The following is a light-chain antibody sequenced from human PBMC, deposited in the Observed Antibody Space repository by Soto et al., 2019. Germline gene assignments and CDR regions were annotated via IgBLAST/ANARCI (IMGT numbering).Light chain of an antibody. V-gene: IGKV3-20*01. J-gene: IGKJ1*01. CDR1: QSVSSSY. CDR3: QQYDRSPRT. CDR2: GPS. Sequence: IVGKMTPGTLSLSTRARATLYCMASQSVSSSYLAWYQQKPGQAPRLLIYGPSSRATGIPDRFSGSGSGTDFTLTINRLEPEDFAVYYCQQYDRSPRTFGQGAKVAIK.